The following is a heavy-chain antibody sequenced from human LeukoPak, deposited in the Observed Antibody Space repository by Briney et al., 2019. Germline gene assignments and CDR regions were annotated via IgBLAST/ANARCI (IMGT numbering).Heavy chain of an antibody. CDR2: MYPNSGNT. CDR3: ARGRSVTIFGVVIMEIRDNWFDP. D-gene: IGHD3-3*01. CDR1: GYTFTSYD. V-gene: IGHV1-8*03. Sequence: ASVKVSCKASGYTFTSYDINWVRQATGQGLEWMGWMYPNSGNTGYAQKFQGRVTITRNTSISTAYMELSSLRSEDTAVYYCARGRSVTIFGVVIMEIRDNWFDPWGQGTLVTVSS. J-gene: IGHJ5*02.